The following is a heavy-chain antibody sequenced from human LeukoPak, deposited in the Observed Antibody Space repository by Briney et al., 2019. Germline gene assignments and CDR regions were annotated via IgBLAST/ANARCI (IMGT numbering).Heavy chain of an antibody. CDR2: VSYDGGSE. D-gene: IGHD3-22*01. V-gene: IGHV3-30*09. CDR3: ASNFYDVGGYYYRTPVQY. Sequence: PGKSLRPSCAASRFTFTTFSDYVMHWARQAPGKGLEWVAAVSYDGGSEYYADSVKGRFAVSRDNSKNTLYLQMRSLRPEDTAVYHCASNFYDVGGYYYRTPVQYWGQGTPVTVSS. J-gene: IGHJ4*02. CDR1: RFTFTTFSDYV.